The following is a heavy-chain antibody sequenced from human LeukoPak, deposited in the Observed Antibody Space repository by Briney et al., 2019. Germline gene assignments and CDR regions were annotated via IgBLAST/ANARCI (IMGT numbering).Heavy chain of an antibody. V-gene: IGHV1-69*06. CDR1: AYTFSSYA. CDR2: IIPIFGTA. CDR3: AREVPAAISSYYYYYMDV. J-gene: IGHJ6*03. D-gene: IGHD2-2*02. Sequence: ASVKVSCKASAYTFSSYAISWVRQAPGQGLEWMGGIIPIFGTANYAQKFQGRVTITADKSTSTAYMELSSLRSEGTAVYYCAREVPAAISSYYYYYMDVWGKGTTVTVSS.